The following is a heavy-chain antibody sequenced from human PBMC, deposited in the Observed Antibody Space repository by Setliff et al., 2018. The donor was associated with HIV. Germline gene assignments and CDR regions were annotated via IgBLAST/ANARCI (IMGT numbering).Heavy chain of an antibody. J-gene: IGHJ3*02. CDR3: ARDKTAVPRDVDAFDI. CDR1: GGSISSYY. Sequence: SETLSLTCTVSGGSISSYYWSWIRQPAGKGLEWIGRIYTSGNTNYNPSLKSLKSRVTMSVDTSKNQFSPKLSSVTAADTAVYYCARDKTAVPRDVDAFDIWGQGTMVTVSS. V-gene: IGHV4-4*07. D-gene: IGHD6-13*01. CDR2: IYTSGNT.